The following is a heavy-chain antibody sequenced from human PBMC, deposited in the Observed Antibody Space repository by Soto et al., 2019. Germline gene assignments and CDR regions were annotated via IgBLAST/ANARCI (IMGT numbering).Heavy chain of an antibody. Sequence: GESLKISCAASGFTFSSYGMHWVRQAPGKGLEWVAVISYDGSNKYYADSVKGRFTISRDNSKNTLYLQMNSLRAEDTAVYYCAKARKIIVATAGFDYWGQGTLVTVSS. V-gene: IGHV3-30*18. CDR3: AKARKIIVATAGFDY. CDR2: ISYDGSNK. J-gene: IGHJ4*02. CDR1: GFTFSSYG. D-gene: IGHD5-12*01.